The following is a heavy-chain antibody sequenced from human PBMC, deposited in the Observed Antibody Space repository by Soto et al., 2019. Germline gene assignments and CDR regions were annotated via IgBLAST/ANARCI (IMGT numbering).Heavy chain of an antibody. Sequence: EVQLVESGGGLVQPGGSLRLSCAVSGFTFSSYEMNWVRQAPGKGLEWVSYISGSGPTFYYSDAVKGRFTISRDNADNSLYLQMNSLRAEDTAVYYCARELYRGPYSSPTLHYGMAVGGQGTTVTVSS. V-gene: IGHV3-48*03. D-gene: IGHD6-13*01. CDR2: ISGSGPTF. CDR3: ARELYRGPYSSPTLHYGMAV. CDR1: GFTFSSYE. J-gene: IGHJ6*02.